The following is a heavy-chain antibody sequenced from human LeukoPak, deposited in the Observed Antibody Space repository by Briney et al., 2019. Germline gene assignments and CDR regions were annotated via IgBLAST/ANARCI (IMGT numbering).Heavy chain of an antibody. J-gene: IGHJ4*02. Sequence: NASETLSLTCAVYGGSFSGYYWSWIRQPPGKGLEWIGEINHSGSTNYNPSLKSRVTISVDTSKNQFSLKLSSVTAADTAVYYCARGGNSSGWLGDYWGQGTLVTVSS. CDR2: INHSGST. CDR3: ARGGNSSGWLGDY. V-gene: IGHV4-34*01. CDR1: GGSFSGYY. D-gene: IGHD6-19*01.